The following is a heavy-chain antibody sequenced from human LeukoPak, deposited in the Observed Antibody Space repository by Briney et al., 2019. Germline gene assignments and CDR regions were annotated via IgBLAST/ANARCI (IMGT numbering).Heavy chain of an antibody. V-gene: IGHV3-9*01. J-gene: IGHJ4*02. CDR3: AKGHILLWFGELVLDY. D-gene: IGHD3-10*01. CDR1: GFTFDDYA. Sequence: GRSLRLSCAASGFTFDDYAMHWVRQAPGKGLEWVSDISWNSGSIGYADSVKGRFTISRDNAKNSLYLQMNSLRAEDTALYYCAKGHILLWFGELVLDYWGQGTLVTVSS. CDR2: ISWNSGSI.